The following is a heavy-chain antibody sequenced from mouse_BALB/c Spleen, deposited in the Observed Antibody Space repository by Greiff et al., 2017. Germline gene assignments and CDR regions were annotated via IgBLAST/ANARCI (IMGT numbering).Heavy chain of an antibody. Sequence: VKLEESGPGLVAPSQSLSITCTVSGFSLTSYGVHWVRQPPGKGLEWLGVIWAGGSTNYNSALMSRLSISKDNSKSQVFLKMNSLQTDDTAMYYCAREDYGNGWFAYWGQGTLVTVSA. V-gene: IGHV2-9*02. CDR1: GFSLTSYG. D-gene: IGHD2-1*01. J-gene: IGHJ3*01. CDR3: AREDYGNGWFAY. CDR2: IWAGGST.